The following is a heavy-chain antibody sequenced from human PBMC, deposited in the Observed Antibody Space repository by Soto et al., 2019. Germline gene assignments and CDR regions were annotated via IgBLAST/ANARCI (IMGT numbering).Heavy chain of an antibody. CDR2: IIPIFGTA. Sequence: FSSYAISWVRQAPGQGLEWMGGIIPIFGTANYAQKFQGRVTITADESTSTAYMELSSLRSEDTAVYYCARLAPGLGEGMDVWGQGTTVTVSS. J-gene: IGHJ6*02. V-gene: IGHV1-69*01. CDR3: ARLAPGLGEGMDV. D-gene: IGHD4-17*01. CDR1: FSSYA.